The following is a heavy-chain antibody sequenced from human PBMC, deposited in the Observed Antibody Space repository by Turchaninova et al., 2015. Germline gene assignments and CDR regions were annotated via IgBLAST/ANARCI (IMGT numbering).Heavy chain of an antibody. V-gene: IGHV1-3*01. J-gene: IGHJ4*02. CDR3: ARAYSSGWSTYDY. CDR1: GYTFTRYA. CDR2: INGGNGDT. D-gene: IGHD6-19*01. Sequence: QVQLVQSGAAGTKPGASVKLSCKTSGYTFTRYAQHWVRQAPGQRLEWMGWINGGNGDTKYLRKFQGRVAITRDTSARTVYLELSSLRPEDTAVYYCARAYSSGWSTYDYWGQGTLVTVSS.